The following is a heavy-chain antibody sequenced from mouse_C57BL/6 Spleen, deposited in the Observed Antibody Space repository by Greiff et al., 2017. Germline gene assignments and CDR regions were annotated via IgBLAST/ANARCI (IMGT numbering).Heavy chain of an antibody. V-gene: IGHV1-52*01. J-gene: IGHJ2*01. CDR2: IDPSDSET. CDR3: ARGCYGSSPYYFDY. CDR1: GYTFTSYW. D-gene: IGHD1-1*01. Sequence: QVQLQQPGAELVRPGSSVKLSCKASGYTFTSYWMHWVKQRPIQGLEWIGNIDPSDSETHYNQKFKDKATLTVNKSSSTAYMQLSSLTSEDSAVDYCARGCYGSSPYYFDYWGQGTTLTVSS.